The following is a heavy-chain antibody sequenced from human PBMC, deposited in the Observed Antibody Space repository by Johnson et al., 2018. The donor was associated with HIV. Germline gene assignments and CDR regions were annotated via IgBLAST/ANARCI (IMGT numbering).Heavy chain of an antibody. D-gene: IGHD3-22*01. V-gene: IGHV3-30*07. J-gene: IGHJ3*02. Sequence: QVQLVESGGGLVQPGRSLRLSCAASGFTFSSYAMHWVRQAPGISYDGSNNYYADCVKGRFTISRDNARNTLYLQMNSLRADDTAVYYCARDWRGDSSGYYYFFSFDIWGQGTMVTVSS. CDR2: ISYDGSNN. CDR3: ARDWRGDSSGYYYFFSFDI. CDR1: GFTFSSYA.